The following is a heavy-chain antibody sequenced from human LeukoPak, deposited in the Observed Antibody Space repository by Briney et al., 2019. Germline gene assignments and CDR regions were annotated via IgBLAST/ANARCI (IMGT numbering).Heavy chain of an antibody. J-gene: IGHJ4*02. V-gene: IGHV3-23*01. CDR1: GFTFSSYA. Sequence: GGSLRLSCAASGFTFSSYAMSWVRQAPGKGLEWVSAISGSGGSTYYADSVKGRFTISRDNSKNTLYPQMNSLRAEDTAVYYCAKAPAGPYIYFDYWGQGTLVTVSS. CDR3: AKAPAGPYIYFDY. D-gene: IGHD6-19*01. CDR2: ISGSGGST.